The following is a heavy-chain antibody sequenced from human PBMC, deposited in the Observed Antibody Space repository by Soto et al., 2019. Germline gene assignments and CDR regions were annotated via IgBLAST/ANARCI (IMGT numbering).Heavy chain of an antibody. CDR3: ARSEATGLDH. J-gene: IGHJ4*02. Sequence: QVQLQESGPGLVKPSGTLSLTCTVSGGSMTSSNWWNWVRQSPGKGLEWIGEAHHSGRTNYNPSRXSXVXIXXDKSKSHFSLKLSSVTAADTAVYYCARSEATGLDHWGQGTLVTVSS. D-gene: IGHD1-26*01. CDR2: AHHSGRT. CDR1: GGSMTSSNW. V-gene: IGHV4-4*02.